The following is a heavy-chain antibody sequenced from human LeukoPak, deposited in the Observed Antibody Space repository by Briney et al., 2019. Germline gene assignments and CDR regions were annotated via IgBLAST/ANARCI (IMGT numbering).Heavy chain of an antibody. CDR2: ISAYNGNT. Sequence: ASVKVSCKASGYTFTSYGISWVRQAPGQGLEWMGWISAYNGNTNYAQKLQGRVTMTTDTSTSTAYMELRSLRSDDTAVYYCARVGRLLWFGELFGWGQGTLVTVSS. V-gene: IGHV1-18*01. CDR1: GYTFTSYG. CDR3: ARVGRLLWFGELFG. J-gene: IGHJ4*02. D-gene: IGHD3-10*01.